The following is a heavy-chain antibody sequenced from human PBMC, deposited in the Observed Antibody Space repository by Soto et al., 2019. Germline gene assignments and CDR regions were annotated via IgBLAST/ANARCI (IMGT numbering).Heavy chain of an antibody. CDR3: ARQVVGYCSGGSCTPFDY. CDR2: IDPSDSYT. CDR1: GYSFTGYW. Sequence: EVQLVQSEAEVKKPGESLRSSCKGSGYSFTGYWISWVRQMPGKGLEWMGRIDPSDSYTNYSPSFQGHVTISADKSISTAYLQWSSLKASDTAMYYCARQVVGYCSGGSCTPFDYWGQGTLVTVSS. D-gene: IGHD2-15*01. V-gene: IGHV5-10-1*01. J-gene: IGHJ4*02.